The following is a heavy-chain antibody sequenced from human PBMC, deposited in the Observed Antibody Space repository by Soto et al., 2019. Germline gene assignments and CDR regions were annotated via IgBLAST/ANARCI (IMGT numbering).Heavy chain of an antibody. Sequence: PGESLKISCAASGFTFSSYGMHWVRQAPGKGLEWVAFIWYDGNNKYYADSVKGRFTISRDNSKNTLYLQMNNLRVEDTAVYYCARDPYFSSPNWFDPWGQGTLVTVSS. CDR3: ARDPYFSSPNWFDP. D-gene: IGHD3-10*01. V-gene: IGHV3-33*01. CDR1: GFTFSSYG. CDR2: IWYDGNNK. J-gene: IGHJ5*02.